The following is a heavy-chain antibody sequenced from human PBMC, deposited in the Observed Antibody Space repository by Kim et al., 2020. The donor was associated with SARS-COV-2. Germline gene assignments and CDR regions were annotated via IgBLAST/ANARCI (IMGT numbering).Heavy chain of an antibody. Sequence: GGSLRLSCAASGFTFSSYSMNWVRQAPGKGLEWVSSISSSSSYIYYADSVKGRFTISRDNAKNSLYLQMNSLRAEDTAVYYCARDAPRDYYGSGSYEFDPWGQGTLVTVSS. J-gene: IGHJ5*02. CDR3: ARDAPRDYYGSGSYEFDP. V-gene: IGHV3-21*01. D-gene: IGHD3-10*01. CDR2: ISSSSSYI. CDR1: GFTFSSYS.